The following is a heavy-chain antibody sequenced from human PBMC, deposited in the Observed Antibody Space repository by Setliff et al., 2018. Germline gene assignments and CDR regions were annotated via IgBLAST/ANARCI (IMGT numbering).Heavy chain of an antibody. CDR1: GGSISNYY. CDR2: IYTSGST. CDR3: ARKGISALSGAFDM. V-gene: IGHV4-4*07. J-gene: IGHJ3*02. Sequence: PSETLSLTCTVSGGSISNYYWSWIRQPAGKGLEWIGRIYTSGSTNYNPSLKSRVTMSVDTYKNQFSLKLSSVTAADTAVYYCARKGISALSGAFDMWGQGTMVTVSS. D-gene: IGHD1-26*01.